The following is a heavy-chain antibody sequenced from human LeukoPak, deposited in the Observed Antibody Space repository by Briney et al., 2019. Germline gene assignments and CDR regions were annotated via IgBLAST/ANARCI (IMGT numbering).Heavy chain of an antibody. CDR1: GYTFTSYY. CDR2: INTNTGNP. J-gene: IGHJ4*02. V-gene: IGHV7-4-1*02. D-gene: IGHD5-24*01. Sequence: GASVKVSCKASGYTFTSYYMHWVRQAPGQGLEWMGWINTNTGNPTYAQGFTGRFVFSLDTSVSTAYLQISSLKAEDTAVYYCARDTGDGYNWHGNFDYWGQGTLVTVSS. CDR3: ARDTGDGYNWHGNFDY.